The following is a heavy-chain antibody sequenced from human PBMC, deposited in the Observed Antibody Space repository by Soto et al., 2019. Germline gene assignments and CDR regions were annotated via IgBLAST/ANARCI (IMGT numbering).Heavy chain of an antibody. J-gene: IGHJ4*02. Sequence: QITLKESGPTLVKPTQTLTLTCTFSGFSLSTSGVGVAWIRQPPGKALEWLALIYWDDDKRYRSSLRRRLSITKETSKNQVVLTMTNMDPVNTGTYYCAHSGSGSYYLFDYWGQGTLVTVSS. CDR2: IYWDDDK. V-gene: IGHV2-5*02. D-gene: IGHD3-10*01. CDR1: GFSLSTSGVG. CDR3: AHSGSGSYYLFDY.